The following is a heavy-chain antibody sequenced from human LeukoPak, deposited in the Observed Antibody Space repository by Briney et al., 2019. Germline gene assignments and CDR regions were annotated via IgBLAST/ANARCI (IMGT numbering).Heavy chain of an antibody. CDR2: IYPGDSDT. Sequence: GESLKISCKGSGYSFTSYWIGWVRQVPGKGLEWMGIIYPGDSDTRYSPSFQGQVTISADKSISTAYPQWSSLKASDTAMYYCARHKSDYVWGSYRESDYWGQGTLVTVSS. J-gene: IGHJ4*02. CDR3: ARHKSDYVWGSYRESDY. CDR1: GYSFTSYW. D-gene: IGHD3-16*02. V-gene: IGHV5-51*01.